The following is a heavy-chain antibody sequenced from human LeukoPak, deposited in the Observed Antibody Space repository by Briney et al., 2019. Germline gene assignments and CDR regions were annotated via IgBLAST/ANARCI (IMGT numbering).Heavy chain of an antibody. CDR1: GGSFSGYY. Sequence: SETLSLTCAVYGGSFSGYYWSWIRQHPGKGLEWTGYIYYSGSTYYNPSLKSRVTISVDTSKNHFSLKLSSVTAADTAVYYCARMSGRESSGYYLDYWGQGTLVTVSS. J-gene: IGHJ4*02. V-gene: IGHV4-31*11. D-gene: IGHD3-22*01. CDR2: IYYSGST. CDR3: ARMSGRESSGYYLDY.